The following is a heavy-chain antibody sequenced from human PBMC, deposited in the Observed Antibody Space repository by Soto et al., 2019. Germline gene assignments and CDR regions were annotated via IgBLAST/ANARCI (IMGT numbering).Heavy chain of an antibody. CDR2: ISGSGGST. CDR3: AKLDPWLESVRTNWFDP. CDR1: GFTFSSYA. J-gene: IGHJ5*02. V-gene: IGHV3-23*01. Sequence: EVQLLESGGGLVQPGGSLRLSCAASGFTFSSYAMSWVRQAPGKGLEWVSAISGSGGSTYYADSVKGRFTISRDNSKNPLYLQMNSLRAEDTAVYYCAKLDPWLESVRTNWFDPWGQGTLVTVSS. D-gene: IGHD5-12*01.